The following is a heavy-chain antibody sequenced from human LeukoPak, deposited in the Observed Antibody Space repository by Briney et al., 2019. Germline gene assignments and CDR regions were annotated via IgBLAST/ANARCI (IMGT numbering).Heavy chain of an antibody. CDR3: ATDDYGDYANVEVGAFDL. V-gene: IGHV3-30*04. CDR1: GFPFNCYA. CDR2: ISSDGGRK. J-gene: IGHJ3*01. D-gene: IGHD4-17*01. Sequence: GGSLRLSCAASGFPFNCYAVHWVRQGPGKGLEWVAVISSDGGRKYYADFVKGRFTISKDNSKNTVYLQMNSLRGEDTAVYFCATDDYGDYANVEVGAFDLWGQGTMVTVSS.